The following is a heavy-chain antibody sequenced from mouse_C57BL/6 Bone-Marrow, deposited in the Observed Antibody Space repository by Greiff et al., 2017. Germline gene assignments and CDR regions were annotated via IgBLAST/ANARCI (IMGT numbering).Heavy chain of an antibody. D-gene: IGHD2-12*01. CDR2: IDPENGDT. J-gene: IGHJ3*01. V-gene: IGHV14-4*01. Sequence: EVQLQQSGAELVRPGASVKLSCTASGFNIKDDYMHWVKQRPEQGLEWIGWIDPENGDTEYASKFQGKATITADTSSNTAYLQISSLTSEDTAVYYCTTYSNYRAWFAYWGQGTLVTVSA. CDR1: GFNIKDDY. CDR3: TTYSNYRAWFAY.